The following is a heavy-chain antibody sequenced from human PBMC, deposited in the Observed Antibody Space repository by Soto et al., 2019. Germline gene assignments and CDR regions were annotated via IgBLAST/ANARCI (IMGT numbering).Heavy chain of an antibody. CDR1: GGSISSYY. Sequence: SETLSLTCTVSGGSISSYYWNWIRQPAGKGLEWLGRIHTSGTTYYNPALKSRVTMSVDTSKNQFSVKLRSVTAADTAVYYCAKEHNSDPWGPGTLVTVS. V-gene: IGHV4-4*07. J-gene: IGHJ5*02. CDR2: IHTSGTT. CDR3: AKEHNSDP.